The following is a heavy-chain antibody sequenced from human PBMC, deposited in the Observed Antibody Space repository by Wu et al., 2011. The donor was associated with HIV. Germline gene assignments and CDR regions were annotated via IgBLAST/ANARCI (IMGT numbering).Heavy chain of an antibody. CDR1: GGTFSTYA. V-gene: IGHV1-69*05. Sequence: QVQLVQSGAEVKKPGSSVKVSCKASGGTFSTYAITWVRQAPGQGLEWMGGIIPVFNAANYAQQFQGRVTITTDSPTTIAYMEMGNLTSDDTAVYYCARDSGPDYRDSRGTLWGQGTLVTVSS. J-gene: IGHJ4*02. D-gene: IGHD3-22*01. CDR3: ARDSGPDYRDSRGTL. CDR2: IIPVFNAA.